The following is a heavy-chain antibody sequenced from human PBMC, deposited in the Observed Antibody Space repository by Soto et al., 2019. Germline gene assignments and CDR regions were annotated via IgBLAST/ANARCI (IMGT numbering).Heavy chain of an antibody. CDR1: GGSLSGYY. CDR2: VKDGGHT. CDR3: ARGQEGVVATH. J-gene: IGHJ4*02. D-gene: IGHD5-12*01. V-gene: IGHV4-34*01. Sequence: QVQLQQWGAGLLKPSETLSLNCAVTGGSLSGYYWSWIRQPPGKGLEWIGEVKDGGHTNYSPSLRGRVTISSDKSNNQFSLRLNSVTAADTGVYYRARGQEGVVATHWDQGSLVTVSS.